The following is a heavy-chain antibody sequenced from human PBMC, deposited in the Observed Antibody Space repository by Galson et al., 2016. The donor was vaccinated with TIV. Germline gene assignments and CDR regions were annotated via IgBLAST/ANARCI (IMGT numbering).Heavy chain of an antibody. CDR3: ARHPAGEVVMSCSLDY. CDR1: GYIFTNYW. Sequence: QSGAEVKKPGESLRISCKGSGYIFTNYWITWVRQMPGKGLEWMGRIDPSDSYTNYSPSFQGHVTISTDKSISTAYVQWSSLRASDAAMYYCARHPAGEVVMSCSLDYWGQGTLVTVSS. J-gene: IGHJ4*02. D-gene: IGHD3-16*01. CDR2: IDPSDSYT. V-gene: IGHV5-10-1*01.